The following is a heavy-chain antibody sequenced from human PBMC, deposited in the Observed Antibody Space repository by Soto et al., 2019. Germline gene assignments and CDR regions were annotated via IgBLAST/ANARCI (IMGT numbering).Heavy chain of an antibody. CDR1: GFTFSSYS. Sequence: GGSLRLSCAASGFTFSSYSMNWVRQAPGKGLEWVSYISSNSSTIYYAYSVKGRFTISRDNANNSLYLQMNSLRDEDTAVYYGARFDIGAKLYYVMDVWGQGTTVTVSS. V-gene: IGHV3-48*02. CDR2: ISSNSSTI. CDR3: ARFDIGAKLYYVMDV. J-gene: IGHJ6*02. D-gene: IGHD5-12*01.